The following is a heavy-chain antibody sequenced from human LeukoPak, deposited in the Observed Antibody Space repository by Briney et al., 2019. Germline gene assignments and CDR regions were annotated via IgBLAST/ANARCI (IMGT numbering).Heavy chain of an antibody. D-gene: IGHD2-2*01. CDR2: IKQDGSDK. CDR3: ARVGCSSNSCFPDY. CDR1: GFTFSTYW. Sequence: PGGSLRLSCAASGFTFSTYWMSWVRQAPGKGLEWVANIKQDGSDKYYVDSVKGRFTISRDNAKNSLFLQMNSLRAEDTAVYYCARVGCSSNSCFPDYRGQGPLVTASS. J-gene: IGHJ4*02. V-gene: IGHV3-7*01.